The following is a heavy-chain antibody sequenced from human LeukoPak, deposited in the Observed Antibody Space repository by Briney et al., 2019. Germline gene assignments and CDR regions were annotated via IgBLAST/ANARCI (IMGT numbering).Heavy chain of an antibody. D-gene: IGHD6-19*01. Sequence: SDTLSLTCTVSGGTISSYYWNWIRQPPGKGLEWIGYIHYSGSTKYNPPLNSRVTISVDTSKNQFSLKLSSVTAADTAVYYCARWYSSGWAFDYWGQGTLVSVSS. CDR2: IHYSGST. J-gene: IGHJ4*02. CDR1: GGTISSYY. V-gene: IGHV4-59*08. CDR3: ARWYSSGWAFDY.